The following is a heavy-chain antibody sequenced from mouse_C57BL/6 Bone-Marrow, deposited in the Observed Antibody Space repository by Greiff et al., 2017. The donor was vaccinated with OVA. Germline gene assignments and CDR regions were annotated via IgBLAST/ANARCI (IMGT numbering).Heavy chain of an antibody. CDR1: GYTFTDYE. CDR2: IDPETGGT. V-gene: IGHV1-15*01. D-gene: IGHD2-3*01. Sequence: VQLQQSGAELVRPGASVTLSCKASGYTFTDYEMHWVKQTPVHGLEWIGAIDPETGGTDYNQKFKGKAILTADKSSSTAYMELRSLTSEDSAVYYCTRSGGWLLSFAYWGQGTLVTVSA. CDR3: TRSGGWLLSFAY. J-gene: IGHJ3*01.